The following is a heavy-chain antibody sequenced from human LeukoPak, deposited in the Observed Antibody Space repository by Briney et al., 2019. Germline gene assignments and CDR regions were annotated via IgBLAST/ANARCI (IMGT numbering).Heavy chain of an antibody. Sequence: GGSLRLSCAASGFTFSRYWMHWVRQAPGEGLVWVSRISSDGSSTNYADSVRGRFTISRDNAYNTLYLEMNSPRAEDTAVYYCATLEAVAAFDSWGQGTLVTVSS. CDR3: ATLEAVAAFDS. V-gene: IGHV3-74*01. CDR2: ISSDGSST. J-gene: IGHJ4*02. CDR1: GFTFSRYW. D-gene: IGHD6-19*01.